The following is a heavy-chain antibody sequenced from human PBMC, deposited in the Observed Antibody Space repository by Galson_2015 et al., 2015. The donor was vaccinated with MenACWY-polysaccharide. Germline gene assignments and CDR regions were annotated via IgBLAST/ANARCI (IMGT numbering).Heavy chain of an antibody. J-gene: IGHJ4*02. V-gene: IGHV3-74*01. CDR1: GFTLSTYW. CDR3: ARGGRGGLYYFDY. D-gene: IGHD3-10*01. CDR2: IDNDGTST. Sequence: SLRLSCAASGFTLSTYWIHWVRQAPGKGLVWVSRIDNDGTSTNYADSVKGRFTVSRDSAKNTLYLQMNSLRAEDTAVYYCARGGRGGLYYFDYWGQGTLVTVSS.